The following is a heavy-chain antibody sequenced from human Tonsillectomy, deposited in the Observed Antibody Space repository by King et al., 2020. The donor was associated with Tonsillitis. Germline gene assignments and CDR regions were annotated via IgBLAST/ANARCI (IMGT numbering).Heavy chain of an antibody. CDR2: IYSGGST. D-gene: IGHD3-22*01. CDR1: GFTVSSNY. Sequence: QLVQSGGGLVQPGGSLRLSCAASGFTVSSNYMSWVRQAPGKGLEWVSVIYSGGSTYYADSVKGRFTVSRDNSKNTLYLQMNSLRAEDTAVYYCASGPDTSMIEESLTDYWGQGTLVTVSS. J-gene: IGHJ4*02. V-gene: IGHV3-66*01. CDR3: ASGPDTSMIEESLTDY.